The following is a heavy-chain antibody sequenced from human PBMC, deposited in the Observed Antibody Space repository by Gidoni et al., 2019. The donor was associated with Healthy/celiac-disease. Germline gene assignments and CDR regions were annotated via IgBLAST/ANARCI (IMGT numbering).Heavy chain of an antibody. J-gene: IGHJ6*03. D-gene: IGHD6-13*01. CDR3: ARNSNPDYYYYMDV. CDR2: IAYDGSNK. V-gene: IGHV3-30*03. Sequence: QVQLVASGGGVVQPGRSLRLSCAASGFTFSSYGMHWVRQAPGKGLEWVAVIAYDGSNKYYADSVKGRFTISRDNSKNTLYLQMNSLRAEDTAVYYCARNSNPDYYYYMDVWGKGTTVTVSS. CDR1: GFTFSSYG.